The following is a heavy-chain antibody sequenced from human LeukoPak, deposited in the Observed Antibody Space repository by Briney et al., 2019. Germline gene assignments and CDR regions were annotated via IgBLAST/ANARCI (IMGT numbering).Heavy chain of an antibody. J-gene: IGHJ4*02. CDR3: AKDMKGITRIPDS. D-gene: IGHD3-22*01. Sequence: GGSLRLSCVASGFTFSSYSMTWIRQAPGKGLEWVSAISGSAGSTFYADSVKGRFTISRDNSKNTLYLRMNSLRAGDTAFYFCAKDMKGITRIPDSWGQGTLVTVSS. CDR1: GFTFSSYS. V-gene: IGHV3-23*01. CDR2: ISGSAGST.